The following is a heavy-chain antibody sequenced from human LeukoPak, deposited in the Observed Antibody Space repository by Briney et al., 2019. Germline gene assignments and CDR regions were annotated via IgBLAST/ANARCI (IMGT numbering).Heavy chain of an antibody. V-gene: IGHV3-7*01. CDR1: GFTFSSYW. D-gene: IGHD3-22*01. CDR2: IKQDGSEE. CDR3: ARESGLRGITMNY. J-gene: IGHJ4*02. Sequence: GGSLRLSCAASGFTFSSYWMSWVRQAPGKGLEWVANIKQDGSEEYYVDSVKGRFTISRDNAKNSLYLQMNSLRAEDTAVYYCARESGLRGITMNYWGQGTLVTVSS.